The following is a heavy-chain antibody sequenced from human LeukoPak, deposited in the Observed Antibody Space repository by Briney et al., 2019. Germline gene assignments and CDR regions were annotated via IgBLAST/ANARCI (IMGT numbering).Heavy chain of an antibody. CDR3: APAYIWGSFRTFNY. Sequence: PSETLSLTCTVSGGSISSSSYYWGWIRQPPGKGLEWVGSITYSGTTYYNPSLKSRVTISVDTSKSQFSPKLTSVTAADTAVYYCAPAYIWGSFRTFNYWGQGTLVTVSS. D-gene: IGHD3-16*02. V-gene: IGHV4-39*01. J-gene: IGHJ4*02. CDR1: GGSISSSSYY. CDR2: ITYSGTT.